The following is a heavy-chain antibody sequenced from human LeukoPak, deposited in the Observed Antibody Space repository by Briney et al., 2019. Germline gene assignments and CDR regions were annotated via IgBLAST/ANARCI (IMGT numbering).Heavy chain of an antibody. CDR1: GGSISSGSYY. D-gene: IGHD3-22*01. J-gene: IGHJ3*02. CDR2: IYTSGST. Sequence: SETLSLTCTVSGGSISSGSYYWSWIRQPAGTGLEWIGRIYTSGSTNYNPSLKSRVTISVDTSKNQFSLKLSSVTAADTAVYYCARVPDYYDRFPDAFDIWGQGTMVTVSS. V-gene: IGHV4-61*02. CDR3: ARVPDYYDRFPDAFDI.